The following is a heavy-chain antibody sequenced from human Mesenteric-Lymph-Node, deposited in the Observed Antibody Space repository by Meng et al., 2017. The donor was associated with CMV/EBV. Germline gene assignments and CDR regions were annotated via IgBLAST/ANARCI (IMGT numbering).Heavy chain of an antibody. V-gene: IGHV5-51*01. CDR1: GYTFSNYW. CDR2: IYPGDSNT. Sequence: GGSLRLSCTGSGYTFSNYWIGWVRQMPGKGLEWMGIIYPGDSNTKYSPSFQGQVTISADKSVTTAYLQWSSLRASDSAMYYCARLSSNWGYYFDYWGQGTLVTVSS. J-gene: IGHJ4*02. D-gene: IGHD7-27*01. CDR3: ARLSSNWGYYFDY.